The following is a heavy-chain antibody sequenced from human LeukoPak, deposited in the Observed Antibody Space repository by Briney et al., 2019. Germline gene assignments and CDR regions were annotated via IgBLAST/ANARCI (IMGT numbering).Heavy chain of an antibody. CDR1: GGSISSYY. V-gene: IGHV4-59*01. Sequence: SETLSLTCTVSGGSISSYYWSWIRQPPGKGLEWIGYIYYSGTTNYNPSLKSRVTISVDTSEKQFSLKLRSVTAEDTAVYYCARGISAYYYYMDVWGKGTTVTVSS. J-gene: IGHJ6*03. CDR2: IYYSGTT. CDR3: ARGISAYYYYMDV.